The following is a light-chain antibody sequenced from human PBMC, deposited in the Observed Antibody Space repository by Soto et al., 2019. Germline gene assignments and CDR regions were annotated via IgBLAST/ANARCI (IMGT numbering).Light chain of an antibody. CDR1: NSDVGDYNY. CDR2: EVS. CDR3: SSYTNSNTRV. J-gene: IGLJ1*01. V-gene: IGLV2-14*01. Sequence: QSVLTQPASVSGSPGQSITISCTGTNSDVGDYNYVSWYQQHPGKAPKLIIYEVSNRPSGISDRFSASESGNTASLTISGLQAEDEADYYCSSYTNSNTRVFGTGTKVTVL.